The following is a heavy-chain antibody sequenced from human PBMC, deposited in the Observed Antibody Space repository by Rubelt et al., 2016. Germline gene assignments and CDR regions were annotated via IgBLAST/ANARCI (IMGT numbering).Heavy chain of an antibody. Sequence: QVQLQESSPGLVKPSGTLSLTCAVSGDSINSAYWWSWVRQSPGKGLEWIGESHHSGSTNYNPSLKSRVTISVDKSKNQFSLGLSSVTAADTAIYYCSRGGSFSWGSWGQGTLVTVSS. D-gene: IGHD7-27*01. CDR1: GDSINSAYW. CDR3: SRGGSFSWGS. V-gene: IGHV4-4*02. CDR2: SHHSGST. J-gene: IGHJ5*02.